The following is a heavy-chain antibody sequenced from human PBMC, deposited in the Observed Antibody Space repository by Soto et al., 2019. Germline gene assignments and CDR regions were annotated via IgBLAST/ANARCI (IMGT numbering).Heavy chain of an antibody. J-gene: IGHJ6*02. V-gene: IGHV1-3*01. Sequence: ASVKVSCKASGYTFTSYAMHWVRQAPGQRLEWMGWINAGNGNTKYSQKFQGRVTITRDTSASTAHMELSSLRSEDTAVYYCARGRRITIFGVAVYYYYGMDVWGQGTTVTVSS. CDR1: GYTFTSYA. CDR2: INAGNGNT. D-gene: IGHD3-3*01. CDR3: ARGRRITIFGVAVYYYYGMDV.